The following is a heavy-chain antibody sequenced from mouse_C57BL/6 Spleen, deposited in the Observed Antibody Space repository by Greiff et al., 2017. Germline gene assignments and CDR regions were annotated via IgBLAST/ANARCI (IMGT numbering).Heavy chain of an antibody. J-gene: IGHJ3*01. V-gene: IGHV5-4*03. Sequence: EVKLQESGGGLVKPGGSLKLSCAASGFTFSSYAMSWVRQTPEKRLEWVATISDGGSYTYYPDNVKGRFTISRDNAKNNLYLQMSHLKSEDTAMYYCARNCDVYYVWFAYWGQGTLGTVSA. D-gene: IGHD2-3*01. CDR3: ARNCDVYYVWFAY. CDR1: GFTFSSYA. CDR2: ISDGGSYT.